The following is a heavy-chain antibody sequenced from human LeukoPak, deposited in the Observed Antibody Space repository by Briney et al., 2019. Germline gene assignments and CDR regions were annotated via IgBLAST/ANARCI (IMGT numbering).Heavy chain of an antibody. D-gene: IGHD2-21*02. CDR3: ALAYCGGDCYSLSGVYFDY. Sequence: RESLKISCKGSGYTFATYWIGWVRQMPGKGLEWVGIIYPGDSDTRYSPSFQGQVTISADKSITTAYLQWSSLKASDSAMYYCALAYCGGDCYSLSGVYFDYWGQGTLVTVSS. J-gene: IGHJ4*02. V-gene: IGHV5-51*01. CDR1: GYTFATYW. CDR2: IYPGDSDT.